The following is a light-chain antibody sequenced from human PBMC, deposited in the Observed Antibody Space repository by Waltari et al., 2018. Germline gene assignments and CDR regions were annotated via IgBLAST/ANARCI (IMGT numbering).Light chain of an antibody. CDR1: SSDVGNYNL. CDR3: WSYEGSSSSVV. V-gene: IGLV2-23*02. CDR2: DVS. J-gene: IGLJ3*02. Sequence: SALPQPPPVSASPGQSITISCTGTSSDVGNYNLVYWYQQHPGTAPKLIFYDVSQRPSGVSNRFSGSKSGATASLTITGLQAGDEADFYCWSYEGSSSSVVFGGGTKLTVL.